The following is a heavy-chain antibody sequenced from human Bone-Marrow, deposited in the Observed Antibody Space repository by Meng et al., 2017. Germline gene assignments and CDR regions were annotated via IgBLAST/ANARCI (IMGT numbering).Heavy chain of an antibody. D-gene: IGHD2-15*01. CDR3: ARVGGCSGGSCSRRLFDN. V-gene: IGHV4-30-4*08. J-gene: IGHJ4*02. Sequence: QVQLQELGPRLVKPSQTLCLTLTVSGASISNADYYWSWIRQPPGKGLEWIGYIYYSGSTYYNPSLRSRVVISVDTSKNQFSLKLNAVSAADTDVYFCARVGGCSGGSCSRRLFDNWGQGTLVTVSS. CDR1: GASISNADYY. CDR2: IYYSGST.